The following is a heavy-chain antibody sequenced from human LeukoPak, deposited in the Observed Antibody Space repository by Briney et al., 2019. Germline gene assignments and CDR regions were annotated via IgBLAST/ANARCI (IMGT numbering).Heavy chain of an antibody. CDR2: IKPDGSAQ. CDR3: AREVGREFDY. J-gene: IGHJ4*02. V-gene: IGHV3-7*03. CDR1: GFTFSSNW. Sequence: PGGSLRLSCATSGFTFSSNWMSWVRHVPGRGLDWVANIKPDGSAQYYAASVKGRFTVSRDNAKNSLYLQMNSLRAEDTALYHCAREVGREFDYWGQGTLVTVSS. D-gene: IGHD1-26*01.